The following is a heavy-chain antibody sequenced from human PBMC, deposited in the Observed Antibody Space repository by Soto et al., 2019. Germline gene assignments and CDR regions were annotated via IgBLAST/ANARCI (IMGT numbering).Heavy chain of an antibody. CDR1: GGSINTYY. V-gene: IGHV4-59*01. CDR2: IHHSGST. CDR3: ARVFDYWSGFYVY. J-gene: IGHJ4*02. D-gene: IGHD3-3*01. Sequence: SETLSLTCAVSGGSINTYYWSWVRQPPGKGLEWIGNIHHSGSTNYNPSLNSRVTISIDTSKNKLSLWLNSVTAADTAVYFCARVFDYWSGFYVYWGQGILVTVSS.